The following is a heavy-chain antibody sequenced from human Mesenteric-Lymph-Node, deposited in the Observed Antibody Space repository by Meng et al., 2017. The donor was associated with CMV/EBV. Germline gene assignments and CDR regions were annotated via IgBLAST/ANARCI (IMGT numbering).Heavy chain of an antibody. J-gene: IGHJ6*02. CDR3: AKEGQFLEWLYSRGYGYYGMDV. D-gene: IGHD3-3*01. V-gene: IGHV3-13*01. CDR1: GFTFSSYD. Sequence: GGSLRLSCAASGFTFSSYDMHWVRQATGKGLEWVSAIGTAGDTYYPGSVKGRFTISRENAKNSLYLQMNSLRAGDTAVYYCAKEGQFLEWLYSRGYGYYGMDVWGQGTTVTVSS. CDR2: IGTAGDT.